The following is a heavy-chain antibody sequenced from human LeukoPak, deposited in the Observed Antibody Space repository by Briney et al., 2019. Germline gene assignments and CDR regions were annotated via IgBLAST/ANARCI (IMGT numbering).Heavy chain of an antibody. D-gene: IGHD5-12*01. CDR3: AKWMSRVQAFDI. J-gene: IGHJ3*02. V-gene: IGHV3-23*01. CDR2: IGGSGGAI. CDR1: GFTFSTYD. Sequence: GGSLRLSCAASGFTFSTYDMSWVRQAPGKGLEWVACIGGSGGAIYYRDSVKGRFTISRDNSESTLYPQMNSLRADDTAVYFCAKWMSRVQAFDIWGQGTMVTVSS.